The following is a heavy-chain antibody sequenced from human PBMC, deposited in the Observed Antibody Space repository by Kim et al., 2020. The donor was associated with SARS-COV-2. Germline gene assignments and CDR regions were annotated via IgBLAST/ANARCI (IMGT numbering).Heavy chain of an antibody. Sequence: GGSLRLSCAASGFTFSSYSMNWVRQAPGKGLEWVSSISSSSSYIYYADSVKGRFTISRDNAKNSLYLQMNSLRAEDTAVYYCAREREYLYYYGSGSNNWFDPWGQGTLVTVSS. D-gene: IGHD3-10*01. CDR3: AREREYLYYYGSGSNNWFDP. CDR2: ISSSSSYI. J-gene: IGHJ5*02. CDR1: GFTFSSYS. V-gene: IGHV3-21*01.